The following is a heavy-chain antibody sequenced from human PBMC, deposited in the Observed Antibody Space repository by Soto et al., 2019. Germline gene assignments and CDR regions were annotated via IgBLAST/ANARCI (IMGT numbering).Heavy chain of an antibody. J-gene: IGHJ6*02. D-gene: IGHD2-2*01. CDR2: IYYSGTT. CDR1: GGSISSEY. V-gene: IGHV4-59*12. CDR3: ARLGGYCSSSSCYGYYGMDV. Sequence: PSGTLSLTCTVSGGSISSEYWSWIRQPPGKGLEWIGYIYYSGTTNYNPSLKSRVTISVDTSKNQFSLKLSSVTAADTAVYYCARLGGYCSSSSCYGYYGMDVWGQGTTVTVSS.